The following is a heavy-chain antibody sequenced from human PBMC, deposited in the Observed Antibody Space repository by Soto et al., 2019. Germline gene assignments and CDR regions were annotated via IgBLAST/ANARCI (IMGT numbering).Heavy chain of an antibody. CDR1: SYTXSNYG. CDR2: ISLYSDGT. V-gene: IGHV1-18*01. Sequence: SXKVSFKTSSYTXSNYGSAWVRQAPGQPLEWLGWISLYSDGTNYAQKFQGRFSMTTDTSKTTAYMELRSLSSDDTAVYYCARVVPGAEAWFGPWGQGTLVTVS. J-gene: IGHJ5*02. CDR3: ARVVPGAEAWFGP. D-gene: IGHD2-2*01.